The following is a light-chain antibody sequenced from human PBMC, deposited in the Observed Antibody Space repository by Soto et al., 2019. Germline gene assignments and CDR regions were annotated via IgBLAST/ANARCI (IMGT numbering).Light chain of an antibody. CDR1: QSISSY. J-gene: IGKJ1*01. V-gene: IGKV1-5*03. Sequence: DIQMTQSPASLSASVGDRVTITCRASQSISSYLNWYQQKPGKAPKLLIYKASSLESGVPSRFSGSGSGTEFTLTISSLQPDDFATYYCQQYNSDSWTFGQGTKVDIK. CDR3: QQYNSDSWT. CDR2: KAS.